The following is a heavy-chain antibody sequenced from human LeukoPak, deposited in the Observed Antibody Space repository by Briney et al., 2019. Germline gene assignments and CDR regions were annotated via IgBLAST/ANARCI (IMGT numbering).Heavy chain of an antibody. CDR3: ATSWDYYDSSGYYAPFDY. CDR2: IYYSGST. J-gene: IGHJ4*02. Sequence: PSETLSLTCTVSGGSISSYYWSWIRQPPGKGLEWIGYIYYSGSTNYNPSLKSRVTISVDTSENQFSLKLSSVTAADTAVYYCATSWDYYDSSGYYAPFDYWGQGTLVTVSS. CDR1: GGSISSYY. D-gene: IGHD3-22*01. V-gene: IGHV4-59*01.